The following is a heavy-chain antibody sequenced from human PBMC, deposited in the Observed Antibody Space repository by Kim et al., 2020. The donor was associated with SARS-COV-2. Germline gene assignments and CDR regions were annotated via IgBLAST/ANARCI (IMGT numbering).Heavy chain of an antibody. D-gene: IGHD1-1*01. V-gene: IGHV3-7*01. Sequence: KDYADSVKGRFTISRDNANNSLYLQMNSLRAEDTAVYFCARVSGTTWFLDYWGQGILVTVSS. J-gene: IGHJ4*02. CDR3: ARVSGTTWFLDY. CDR2: K.